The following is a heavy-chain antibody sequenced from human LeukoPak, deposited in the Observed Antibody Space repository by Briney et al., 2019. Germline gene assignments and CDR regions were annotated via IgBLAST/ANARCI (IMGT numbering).Heavy chain of an antibody. Sequence: SETLSLTCTVSGGSISVSTYYWGWIRQPPGKGLEWIGTVYYSGSAYYNPSLKSRLTISVDTSKNQFSLKLSSVTAADTAVYYCARLYSGDPTAFFDYWGQGTLVAVSS. V-gene: IGHV4-39*01. D-gene: IGHD7-27*01. CDR2: VYYSGSA. CDR1: GGSISVSTYY. J-gene: IGHJ4*02. CDR3: ARLYSGDPTAFFDY.